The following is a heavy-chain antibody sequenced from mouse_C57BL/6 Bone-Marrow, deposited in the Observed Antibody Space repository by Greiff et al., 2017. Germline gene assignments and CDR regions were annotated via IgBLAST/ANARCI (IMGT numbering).Heavy chain of an antibody. CDR3: AGRDYCSSDVSWYFDV. CDR2: IYPRSGNT. V-gene: IGHV1-81*01. CDR1: GYTFTSYG. D-gene: IGHD1-1*01. J-gene: IGHJ1*03. Sequence: QVQLQQSGAELARPGASVKLSCKASGYTFTSYGISWVKQRTGQGLEWIGEIYPRSGNTYYNEKFKGKATLTADKSSSTAYMELRSLTSEDSAVYFCAGRDYCSSDVSWYFDVWGRGTAITVSA.